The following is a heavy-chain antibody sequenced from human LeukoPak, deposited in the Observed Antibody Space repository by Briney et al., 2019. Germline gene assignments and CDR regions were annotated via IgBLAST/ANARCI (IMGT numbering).Heavy chain of an antibody. CDR3: ARSGGLQKFDY. CDR1: EITFNNYA. V-gene: IGHV3-30-3*01. CDR2: ISYDGNTI. D-gene: IGHD4-11*01. Sequence: GGSLRLSCVASEITFNNYAIHWVRQAPGKGLQWVAVISYDGNTIHYAECVKGRFTISRDTSKNTLYLQMNSLRGEDTAVYYCARSGGLQKFDYWGQGTPVTVSS. J-gene: IGHJ4*02.